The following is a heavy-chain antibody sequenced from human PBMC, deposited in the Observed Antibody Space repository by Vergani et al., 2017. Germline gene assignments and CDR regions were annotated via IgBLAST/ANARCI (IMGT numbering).Heavy chain of an antibody. CDR3: AKGPDY. J-gene: IGHJ4*02. CDR1: GFTFDDYA. Sequence: EVQLVESGGGLVQPGRSLRLSCAASGFTFDDYAMHWVRQAPGKGLEWVSGISWNSGSIGYADSVKGRFTISRDNAKNSLYLQMNSLRAEDTAVYYCAKGPDYWGQGTLVTVSS. CDR2: ISWNSGSI. V-gene: IGHV3-9*01.